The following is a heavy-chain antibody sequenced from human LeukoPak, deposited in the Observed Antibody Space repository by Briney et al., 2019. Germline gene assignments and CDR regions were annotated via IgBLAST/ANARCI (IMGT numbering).Heavy chain of an antibody. Sequence: SETLSLTCTVSGGSISSYYWSWIRQPPGKGLEWIGYIYHSGSTYYNPSLKSRVTISVDRSKNQFSLKLSSVTAADTAVYYCARAGLYDFWSGYYTYYYMDVWGKGTTVTVSS. J-gene: IGHJ6*03. CDR1: GGSISSYY. V-gene: IGHV4-59*12. CDR2: IYHSGST. CDR3: ARAGLYDFWSGYYTYYYMDV. D-gene: IGHD3-3*01.